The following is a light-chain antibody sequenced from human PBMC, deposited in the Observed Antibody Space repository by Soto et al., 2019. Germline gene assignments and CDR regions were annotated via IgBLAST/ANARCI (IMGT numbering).Light chain of an antibody. CDR2: GAS. CDR3: QQYGSSPYT. Sequence: EILLTQSPGTLSLSPGERATLSCRASQSVRNSYLAWYQQKPGQAPRLLIYGASGRATGIPDRFSGSGSGTDFTLTISRLEPEDCAVYYCQQYGSSPYTFGQGTKLEL. CDR1: QSVRNSY. J-gene: IGKJ2*01. V-gene: IGKV3-20*01.